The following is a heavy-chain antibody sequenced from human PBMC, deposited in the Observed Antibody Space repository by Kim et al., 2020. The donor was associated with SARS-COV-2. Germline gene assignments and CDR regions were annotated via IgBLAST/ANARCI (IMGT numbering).Heavy chain of an antibody. D-gene: IGHD3-10*01. J-gene: IGHJ4*02. V-gene: IGHV3-48*02. CDR3: ATGMGYYASGTYYYVDS. CDR1: GFTFNIYS. CDR2: INTRSTTI. Sequence: GGSLRLSCAASGFTFNIYSMNWVRQAPGKGLEWVSYINTRSTTIYYADSVKGRFTISRDNAKNSLYLQMNSLRDDDTAVYYCATGMGYYASGTYYYVDSWGQGTLVTVSS.